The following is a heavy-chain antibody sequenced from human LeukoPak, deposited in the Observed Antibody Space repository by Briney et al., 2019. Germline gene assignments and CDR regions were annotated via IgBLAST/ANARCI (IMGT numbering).Heavy chain of an antibody. CDR3: ARDRIAAAGILDY. D-gene: IGHD6-13*01. CDR2: IYYSGST. CDR1: SGSISSGGYY. J-gene: IGHJ4*02. V-gene: IGHV4-31*03. Sequence: PSETLSLTCTVSSGSISSGGYYWSWIRQHPGKGLEWIGYIYYSGSTYYNPSLKSRVTISVDTSKNQFSLKLSSVTAADTAVYYCARDRIAAAGILDYWGQGTLVTVSS.